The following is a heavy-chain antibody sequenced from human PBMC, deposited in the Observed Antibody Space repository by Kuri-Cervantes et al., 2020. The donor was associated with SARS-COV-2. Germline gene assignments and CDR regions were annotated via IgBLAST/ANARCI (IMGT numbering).Heavy chain of an antibody. Sequence: GESLKISCAASGFTVTSDYMTWVRQAPGKGLEWVSIIYSGGTTYYGDSVKGRFTMSRDTSKSTVYLQMDSLRVDDTAAYYCARARLGDWYFDLWGRGTMVTVSS. CDR3: ARARLGDWYFDL. V-gene: IGHV3-66*01. J-gene: IGHJ2*01. CDR2: IYSGGTT. D-gene: IGHD3-16*01. CDR1: GFTVTSDY.